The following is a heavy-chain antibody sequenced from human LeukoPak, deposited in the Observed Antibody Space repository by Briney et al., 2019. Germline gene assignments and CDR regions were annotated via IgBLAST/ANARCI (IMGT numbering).Heavy chain of an antibody. D-gene: IGHD3-3*01. V-gene: IGHV3-9*03. CDR3: AKGYYDFWSDWDYMDV. CDR1: GFTFDDYA. Sequence: GGSLRLSYAASGFTFDDYAMHWVRQAPGKGLEWVSGISWNSGSIGYADSVKGRFTISRDNAKNSLYLQMNSLRAEDVALYYCAKGYYDFWSDWDYMDVWGKGTTVTVSS. CDR2: ISWNSGSI. J-gene: IGHJ6*03.